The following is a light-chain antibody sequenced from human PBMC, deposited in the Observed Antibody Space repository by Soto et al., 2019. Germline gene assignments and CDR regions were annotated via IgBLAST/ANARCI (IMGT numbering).Light chain of an antibody. CDR1: QSVGSY. CDR2: GAF. Sequence: DIQITQSPSSLSASVGDRVTITFRASQSVGSYLNWYQQKPGKAPKLLIYGAFSLESGVPARFSGSGSGTDFTLIISSLDPEDFAAYYCQQRSKWLITFGQGTRLEI. CDR3: QQRSKWLIT. V-gene: IGKV1-39*01. J-gene: IGKJ5*01.